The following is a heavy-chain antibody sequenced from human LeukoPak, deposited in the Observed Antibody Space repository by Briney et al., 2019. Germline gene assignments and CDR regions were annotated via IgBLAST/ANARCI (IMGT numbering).Heavy chain of an antibody. V-gene: IGHV3-30*02. D-gene: IGHD6-19*01. J-gene: IGHJ4*02. CDR1: GFIFSSYG. Sequence: GGSLRLSCAASGFIFSSYGMHWVRQAPGKGLAWVAFIRYDGSNKYYADSVKGRLTISRDNAKNSLYLQMNSLRAEDMALYYCAKATTYSSGWYSYFDYWGQGTLVTVSS. CDR2: IRYDGSNK. CDR3: AKATTYSSGWYSYFDY.